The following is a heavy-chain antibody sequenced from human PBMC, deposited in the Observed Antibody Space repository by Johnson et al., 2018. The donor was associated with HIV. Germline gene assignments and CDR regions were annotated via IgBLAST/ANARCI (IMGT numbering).Heavy chain of an antibody. Sequence: SGFTFSSYGMPWVRQAPGKGLEWVAVISYDGSNKYYADSVKGRFTISRDNSKNTLYLQMNSLRAEDTAVYYCAKVSWEARLGDPFDIWGQGTMVTVSS. D-gene: IGHD1-26*01. J-gene: IGHJ3*02. CDR3: AKVSWEARLGDPFDI. V-gene: IGHV3-30*19. CDR2: ISYDGSNK. CDR1: GFTFSSYG.